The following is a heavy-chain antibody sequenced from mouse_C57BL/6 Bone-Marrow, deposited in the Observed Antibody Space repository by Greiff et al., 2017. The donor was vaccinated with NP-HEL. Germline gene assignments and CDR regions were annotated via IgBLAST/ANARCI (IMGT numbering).Heavy chain of an antibody. D-gene: IGHD4-1*01. CDR3: ARGLGRGPY. CDR1: GYTFTSYT. CDR2: INPSSGYT. V-gene: IGHV1-4*01. J-gene: IGHJ3*01. Sequence: QVQLQQSGAELVRPGASVKMSCKASGYTFTSYTMHWVKQRPGQGLEWIGYINPSSGYTKYNQKFKDKATLTADKSSSTAYMQLSSLTSEDSAVYYCARGLGRGPYWGQGTLVTVSA.